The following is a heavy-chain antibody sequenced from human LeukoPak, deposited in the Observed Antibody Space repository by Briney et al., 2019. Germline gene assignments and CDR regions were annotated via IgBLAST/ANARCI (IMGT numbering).Heavy chain of an antibody. J-gene: IGHJ6*03. CDR3: ASLSIAARYYYYMDV. CDR1: GFTFSSYS. Sequence: GGSLRLSCAASGFTFSSYSMNWVRQAPGKGLEWVSSISSSSSYIYYADSVKGRFTISRDNAKNSLYLQMNSLRAEDTAVYYCASLSIAARYYYYMDVWGKGTTVTVSS. CDR2: ISSSSSYI. V-gene: IGHV3-21*01. D-gene: IGHD6-6*01.